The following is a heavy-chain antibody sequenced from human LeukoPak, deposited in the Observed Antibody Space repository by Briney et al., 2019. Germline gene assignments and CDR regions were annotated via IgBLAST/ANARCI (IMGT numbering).Heavy chain of an antibody. CDR1: GGSISTPGYY. J-gene: IGHJ4*02. Sequence: SETLSLTCTVSGGSISTPGYYWGWIRQPPGKGLEWIGSIYHSGSTYYKPSLKSRATISVDKSKSQCSLKLRSVTAADTAVYYCARHALATVTDPSFDYWGQGTLVTVSS. CDR3: ARHALATVTDPSFDY. CDR2: IYHSGST. D-gene: IGHD2-21*02. V-gene: IGHV4-39*01.